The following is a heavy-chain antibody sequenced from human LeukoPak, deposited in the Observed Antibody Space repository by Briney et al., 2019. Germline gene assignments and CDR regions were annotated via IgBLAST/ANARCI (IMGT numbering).Heavy chain of an antibody. CDR2: ISAYNGNT. V-gene: IGHV1-18*01. D-gene: IGHD1-1*01. CDR3: ARASLKVPSYFDY. J-gene: IGHJ4*02. CDR1: RGTFSSYA. Sequence: ASVKVSCKASRGTFSSYAISWVRQAPGQGLEWMGWISAYNGNTSYAQKLQGRVTMTTDTSTSTAYMELRSLRSDDTAVYYCARASLKVPSYFDYWGQGTLVTVSS.